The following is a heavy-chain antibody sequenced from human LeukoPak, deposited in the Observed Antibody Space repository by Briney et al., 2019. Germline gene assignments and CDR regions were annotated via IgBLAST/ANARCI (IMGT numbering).Heavy chain of an antibody. CDR1: GFTFSSYA. Sequence: PGRSLRLSCAASGFTFSSYAMHWVRQAPGKRLEWVAVISYDGSNKYYADSVKGRFTISRDNSKNTLYLQMNSLRAEDTAVYYCARGPGYYDSSGYWLWGQGTTVTVSS. CDR2: ISYDGSNK. J-gene: IGHJ6*02. D-gene: IGHD3-22*01. V-gene: IGHV3-30-3*01. CDR3: ARGPGYYDSSGYWL.